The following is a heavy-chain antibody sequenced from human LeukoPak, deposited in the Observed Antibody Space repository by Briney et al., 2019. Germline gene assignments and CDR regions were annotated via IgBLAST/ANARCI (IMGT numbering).Heavy chain of an antibody. CDR1: GFTFSKYW. J-gene: IGHJ3*02. Sequence: QSGGSLRLSCAASGFTFSKYWLHWVRQPPGRGLVWHARINPDDKSTSYADSVKGRFTISIDDAKETLFLHMNSLTAEDTAVYYCLTIVETPIDAFDIWGQGAMVTVSS. CDR3: LTIVETPIDAFDI. V-gene: IGHV3-74*01. CDR2: INPDDKST. D-gene: IGHD4-23*01.